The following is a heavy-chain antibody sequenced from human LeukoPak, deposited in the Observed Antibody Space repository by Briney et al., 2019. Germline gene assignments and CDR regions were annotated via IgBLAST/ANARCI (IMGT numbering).Heavy chain of an antibody. D-gene: IGHD6-6*01. CDR3: RCSSESYYYYYMDV. CDR1: GGSISSSSYY. CDR2: IYYSGST. V-gene: IGHV4-39*07. J-gene: IGHJ6*03. Sequence: SETLSLTCTVSGGSISSSSYYWGWIRQPPGKGLEWIGSIYYSGSTYYNPPLESRVTISVDTSKNQFSLKLSSVTAADTAVYYCRCSSESYYYYYMDVWGKGTTVTVSS.